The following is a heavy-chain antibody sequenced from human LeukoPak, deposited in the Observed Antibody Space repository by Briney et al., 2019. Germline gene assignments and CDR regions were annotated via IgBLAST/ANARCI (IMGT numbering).Heavy chain of an antibody. V-gene: IGHV3-30*03. D-gene: IGHD3-22*01. J-gene: IGHJ4*02. CDR2: ISYDGSNK. CDR1: GFTFSSYG. CDR3: ARAHPHYYDSSGPFDY. Sequence: GRSLRLSCAASGFTFSSYGMHWVRQAPGKGLEWVAVISYDGSNKYYADSVKGRFTISRDNSKNTLYLQMNSLRAEDTAVYYCARAHPHYYDSSGPFDYWGQGTLVTVSS.